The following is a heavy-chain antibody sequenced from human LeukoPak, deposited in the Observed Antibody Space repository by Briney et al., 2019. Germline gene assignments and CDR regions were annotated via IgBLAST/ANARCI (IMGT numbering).Heavy chain of an antibody. CDR3: STSRPDRFLDS. Sequence: GRSLRLSCAASGFTFDDYAMHWVRQVPGKGLEWVSGINWNSVHIGYADSVKGRFAISRDNAQQSVHLQIFSLRPEDTALYYCSTSRPDRFLDSWGQGTLVTVST. CDR1: GFTFDDYA. CDR2: INWNSVHI. V-gene: IGHV3-9*01. J-gene: IGHJ4*02. D-gene: IGHD1-14*01.